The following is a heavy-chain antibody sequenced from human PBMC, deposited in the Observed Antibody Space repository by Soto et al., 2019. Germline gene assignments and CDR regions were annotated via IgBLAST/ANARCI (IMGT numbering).Heavy chain of an antibody. CDR3: ARGNDWKSSTFDI. J-gene: IGHJ3*02. CDR1: GGSLTDHY. Sequence: QVQLQESGPGLVKPSETLSLTCTVAGGSLTDHYWNWFRQSPGKGLHWIGYVYYSGGTNYNPSLKSRVTMSVDTSKNQFSLNSRSVTAADTAVYYCARGNDWKSSTFDIWGQGTMVSVSS. CDR2: VYYSGGT. V-gene: IGHV4-59*11. D-gene: IGHD2-21*01.